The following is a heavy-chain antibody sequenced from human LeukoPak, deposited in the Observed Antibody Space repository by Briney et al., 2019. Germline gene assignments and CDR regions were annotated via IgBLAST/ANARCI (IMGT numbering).Heavy chain of an antibody. CDR3: ARVQQYDKFDY. CDR1: GFTFDDYD. D-gene: IGHD3-22*01. Sequence: GGCLRLSCAASGFTFDDYDLNYVRHAPGKGLEWVSGISWNGRNTAYAESLKGRFTISRDNAKNSLDLQMNSRRAEDTAFYYCARVQQYDKFDYWGQGTLVTVSS. V-gene: IGHV3-20*04. J-gene: IGHJ4*02. CDR2: ISWNGRNT.